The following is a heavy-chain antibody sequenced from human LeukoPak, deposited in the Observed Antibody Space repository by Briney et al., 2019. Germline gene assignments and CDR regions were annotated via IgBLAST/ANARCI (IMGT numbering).Heavy chain of an antibody. J-gene: IGHJ6*02. D-gene: IGHD2-2*01. CDR3: ARDLGIVVVPAAYYYYYGMDV. CDR1: GFTLSSYA. V-gene: IGHV3-23*01. CDR2: ISGSGGST. Sequence: GGSLRLSCAASGFTLSSYAMSWVRQAPGKGLEWVSAISGSGGSTYYADSVKGRFTISRDNAKNSLYLQMNSLRAEDTAVYYCARDLGIVVVPAAYYYYYGMDVWGQGTTVTVSS.